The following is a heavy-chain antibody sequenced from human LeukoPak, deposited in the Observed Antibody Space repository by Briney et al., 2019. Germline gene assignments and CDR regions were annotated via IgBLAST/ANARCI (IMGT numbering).Heavy chain of an antibody. CDR1: GFTFSSYA. CDR2: ISGSGGST. D-gene: IGHD1-26*01. J-gene: IGHJ4*02. Sequence: GGSLRLSCAASGFTFSSYAMSWVRQAPGKGLEWVSAISGSGGSTYYADSVKGRFTISRDNSKNTLYLQMDSLRAEDTAVYYCAKGKSGSYSGYDYWGQGTLVTVSS. CDR3: AKGKSGSYSGYDY. V-gene: IGHV3-23*01.